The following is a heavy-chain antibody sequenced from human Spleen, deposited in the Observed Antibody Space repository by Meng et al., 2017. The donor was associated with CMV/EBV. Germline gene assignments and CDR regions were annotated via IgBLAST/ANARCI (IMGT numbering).Heavy chain of an antibody. CDR2: INSDGSST. V-gene: IGHV3-74*01. Sequence: GGSLRLSCAASGFTFSSYWMHWVRQAPGKGLVWVSRINSDGSSTSYADSVKGRFTISRDNAKNSLYLQMNSLRAEDTAVYYCARVMRRHIVVVIAIGVDYWGQGTLVTVSS. D-gene: IGHD2-21*01. CDR3: ARVMRRHIVVVIAIGVDY. CDR1: GFTFSSYW. J-gene: IGHJ4*02.